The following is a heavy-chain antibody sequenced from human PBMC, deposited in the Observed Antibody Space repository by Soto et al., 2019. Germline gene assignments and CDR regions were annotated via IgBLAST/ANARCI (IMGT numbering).Heavy chain of an antibody. V-gene: IGHV3-74*01. D-gene: IGHD1-1*01. CDR3: ARGPRVSSTGTGAH. CDR1: GFTFSAYW. J-gene: IGHJ4*02. Sequence: PGGSLRLSCAVSGFTFSAYWMHWVRQVQGKGLTWVSRISDDGPTATYAASVRGRFAISRDNAKNSLYLEMNTLRADDSGLYYCARGPRVSSTGTGAHWGRGTLVTVSS. CDR2: ISDDGPTA.